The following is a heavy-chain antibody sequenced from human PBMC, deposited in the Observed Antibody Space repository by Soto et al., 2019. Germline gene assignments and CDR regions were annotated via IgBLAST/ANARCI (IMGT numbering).Heavy chain of an antibody. CDR1: GYTFTSYD. CDR2: MNPNSGNT. CDR3: ARGEFLWFGELLR. Sequence: ASVKASCKASGYTFTSYDINWVRQATGQGLEWMGWMNPNSGNTGYAQKFQGRVTMTRNTSICTAYMELSSLRSEDTAVYYCARGEFLWFGELLRWGQGTLVTVSS. V-gene: IGHV1-8*01. D-gene: IGHD3-10*01. J-gene: IGHJ4*02.